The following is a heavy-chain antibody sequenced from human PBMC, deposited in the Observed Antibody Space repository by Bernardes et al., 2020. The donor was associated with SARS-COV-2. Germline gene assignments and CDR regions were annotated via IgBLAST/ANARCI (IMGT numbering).Heavy chain of an antibody. V-gene: IGHV3-23*01. Sequence: GRPLRLSCAAFGFTFRTYAMTWVRQAPGKGLEWVAGITQNGLTTYYTDSLKGRFTISRDNSRNTLYLEMSSLRAEDTAIYYCAKYGLEVGKTEYFDYWGQGTLVTVSS. D-gene: IGHD1-26*01. CDR2: ITQNGLTT. J-gene: IGHJ4*02. CDR1: GFTFRTYA. CDR3: AKYGLEVGKTEYFDY.